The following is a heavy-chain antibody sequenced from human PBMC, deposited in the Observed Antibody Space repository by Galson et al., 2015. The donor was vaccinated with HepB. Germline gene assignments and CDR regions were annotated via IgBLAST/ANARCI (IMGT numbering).Heavy chain of an antibody. V-gene: IGHV1-46*01. CDR1: GYTFTSYY. Sequence: SVKVSCKASGYTFTSYYMHWVRQAPGQGLEWMGIINPSGGSTSYAQKFQGRVTMTRDTSTSTAYMELSSLRSEDTAVYYCAREGGDIVVVPAAIGDFDYWGQGTLVTVSS. CDR3: AREGGDIVVVPAAIGDFDY. CDR2: INPSGGST. J-gene: IGHJ4*02. D-gene: IGHD2-2*02.